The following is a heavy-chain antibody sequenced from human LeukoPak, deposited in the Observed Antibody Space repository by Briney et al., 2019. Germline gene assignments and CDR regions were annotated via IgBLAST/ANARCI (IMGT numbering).Heavy chain of an antibody. J-gene: IGHJ6*02. CDR1: GGSIRSSSYY. CDR3: ARIYYYYYGMDV. CDR2: IFYSGST. Sequence: PSETLSLTCTVSGGSIRSSSYYWGWIRQPPGKGLEWIGSIFYSGSTYYNSSLKSRVTISVDTSKNHFSLTLNSVTAADTAVYYCARIYYYYYGMDVWGQGTTVTVSS. V-gene: IGHV4-39*02.